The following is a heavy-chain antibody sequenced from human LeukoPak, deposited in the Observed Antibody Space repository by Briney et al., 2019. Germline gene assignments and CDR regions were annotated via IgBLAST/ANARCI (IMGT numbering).Heavy chain of an antibody. D-gene: IGHD7-27*01. Sequence: GGSLRLSCAASGFTFSSYGMHWVRQAPGKGLEWVAFIRYDGSNKYYADSVKGRFTISRDNSKNTLYLQMNSLRAEDTAVYYCARDVGKNRADYYMDVWGKGTTVTVSS. CDR3: ARDVGKNRADYYMDV. V-gene: IGHV3-30*02. CDR1: GFTFSSYG. CDR2: IRYDGSNK. J-gene: IGHJ6*03.